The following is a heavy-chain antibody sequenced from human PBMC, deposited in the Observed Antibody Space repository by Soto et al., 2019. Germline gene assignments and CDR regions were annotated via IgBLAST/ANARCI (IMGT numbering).Heavy chain of an antibody. CDR1: GYTFTSYG. V-gene: IGHV1-18*01. Sequence: ASVKVSCKASGYTFTSYGISWVRQAPGQGLEWMGWISAYNGNTNYAQKLQGRVTMTTDTSTSTAYMELRSLRSDDTAVYYCARSMTAVGLKNYYYYGMDVWGQGTTVNVSS. CDR2: ISAYNGNT. D-gene: IGHD4-4*01. CDR3: ARSMTAVGLKNYYYYGMDV. J-gene: IGHJ6*02.